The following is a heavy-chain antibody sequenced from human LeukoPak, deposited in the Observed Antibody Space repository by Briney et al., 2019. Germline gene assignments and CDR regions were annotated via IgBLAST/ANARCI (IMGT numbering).Heavy chain of an antibody. J-gene: IGHJ3*02. Sequence: ASVKVSCKASGYTFTGYYMHWVRQAPGQGLEWMGWINPNSGGTSYAQKFQGRVTMTRDTSISTAYMELSRLRSDDTAVYYCARVRYSSSWYYAFDIWGQGTMVTVSS. D-gene: IGHD6-13*01. V-gene: IGHV1-2*02. CDR1: GYTFTGYY. CDR3: ARVRYSSSWYYAFDI. CDR2: INPNSGGT.